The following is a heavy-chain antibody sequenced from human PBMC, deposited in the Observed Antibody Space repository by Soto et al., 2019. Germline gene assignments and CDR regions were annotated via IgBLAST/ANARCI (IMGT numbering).Heavy chain of an antibody. CDR1: RYTFTSYA. V-gene: IGHV1-3*01. J-gene: IGHJ4*02. CDR2: INAGNGNT. D-gene: IGHD4-17*01. CDR3: ARTTVTTRKPFDY. Sequence: ASVKVSCKASRYTFTSYAMHWVRQAPGQRLEWMGWINAGNGNTKYSQKFQGRVTITRDTSASTAYMELSSLRSEDTAVYYCARTTVTTRKPFDYWGQGTLVTVSS.